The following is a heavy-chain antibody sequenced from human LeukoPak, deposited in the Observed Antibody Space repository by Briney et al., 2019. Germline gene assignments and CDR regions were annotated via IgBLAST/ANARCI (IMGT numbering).Heavy chain of an antibody. CDR1: GFTFSSYA. CDR2: ISGSGGST. J-gene: IGHJ4*02. V-gene: IGHV3-23*01. D-gene: IGHD3-22*01. CDR3: AKRSSDSSGAFGY. Sequence: SGGSLRLSCAASGFTFSSYAMSWVRQAPGQGLQWVSAISGSGGSTYYSDSVKGRFTISRDNSKNTLYLQMNSLRAEDTAVYYCAKRSSDSSGAFGYWGQGTLVTVSS.